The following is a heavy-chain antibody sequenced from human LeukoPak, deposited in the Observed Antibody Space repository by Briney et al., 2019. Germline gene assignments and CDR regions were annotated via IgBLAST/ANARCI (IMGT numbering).Heavy chain of an antibody. Sequence: SETLSLTCTVSGGSIGPYYWSWIRQPPGKGLEWIGYIYYSGTTNYNPSLKSRVTLSVDTSKNQFSLKLTSVTAADTAVYYCARDLKIGYNSGWYSFDYWGQGILVTVSS. J-gene: IGHJ4*02. CDR1: GGSIGPYY. CDR2: IYYSGTT. D-gene: IGHD6-19*01. CDR3: ARDLKIGYNSGWYSFDY. V-gene: IGHV4-59*01.